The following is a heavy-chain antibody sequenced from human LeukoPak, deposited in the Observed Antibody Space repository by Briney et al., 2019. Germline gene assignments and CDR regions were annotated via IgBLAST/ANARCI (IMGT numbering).Heavy chain of an antibody. CDR3: ARLARIAAAGTPRDY. J-gene: IGHJ4*02. Sequence: KSSETLSLTCTVSGYSISSGYYWGWIRQPPGKGLEWIGSIYHSGSTYYNPSLKSRVTISVDTSKNQFSLKLSSVTAADTAVYYCARLARIAAAGTPRDYWGQGTLVTVSS. CDR1: GYSISSGYY. D-gene: IGHD6-13*01. CDR2: IYHSGST. V-gene: IGHV4-38-2*02.